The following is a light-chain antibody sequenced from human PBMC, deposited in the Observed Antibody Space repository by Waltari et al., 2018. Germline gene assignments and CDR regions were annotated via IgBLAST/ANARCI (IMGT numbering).Light chain of an antibody. V-gene: IGKV4-1*01. J-gene: IGKJ4*01. CDR3: QQYYNVPLT. CDR1: NNILYTSNNKNY. Sequence: DIVMNQSPDSLAVSLGERATINCKPSNNILYTSNNKNYLAWYKQKPEQPPTLLISWASTRESGVPDRFRGSGSETDFILTISSLQAEDVAFYYCQQYYNVPLTFGGGTKVEIK. CDR2: WAS.